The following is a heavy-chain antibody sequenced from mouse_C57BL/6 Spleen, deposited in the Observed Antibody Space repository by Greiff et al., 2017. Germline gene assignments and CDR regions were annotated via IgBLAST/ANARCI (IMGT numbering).Heavy chain of an antibody. J-gene: IGHJ1*03. CDR3: ARPGVIDYYGSNWYFDV. CDR2: ISNGGGST. V-gene: IGHV5-12*01. CDR1: GFTFSDYY. Sequence: EVQLVESGGGLVQPGGSLQLSCAASGFTFSDYYMYWVRQTPEKRLEWVAYISNGGGSTYYPDTVKGRFPISRDNAKNPLYLQMSRLKSEDTAMYYCARPGVIDYYGSNWYFDVWGTGTTVTVSS. D-gene: IGHD1-1*01.